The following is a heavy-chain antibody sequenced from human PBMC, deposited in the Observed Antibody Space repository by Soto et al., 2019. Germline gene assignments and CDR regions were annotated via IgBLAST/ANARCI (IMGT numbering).Heavy chain of an antibody. D-gene: IGHD3-10*01. CDR3: AKGYGSGSYSDY. V-gene: IGHV3-43*01. J-gene: IGHJ4*02. CDR2: ISWDGGST. CDR1: GFTFDDYT. Sequence: EVQLVEAGGVVVQPGGSLRLSCAASGFTFDDYTMHWVRQAPGKGLEWVSLISWDGGSTYYADSVKGRFTISRDNSKNSLYLQMNSLRTEDTALYYCAKGYGSGSYSDYWGQGTLVTVSS.